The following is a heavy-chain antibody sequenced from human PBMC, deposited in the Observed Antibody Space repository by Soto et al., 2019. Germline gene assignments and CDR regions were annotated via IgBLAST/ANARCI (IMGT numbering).Heavy chain of an antibody. D-gene: IGHD6-19*01. J-gene: IGHJ6*02. CDR2: IIPIFGTS. Sequence: SAKVSCKASGGNFWSYAISWARQASGQALQWLEDIIPIFGTSNYGQKVHGRVAITSDESTSTAYVELSSLRSEETALNYCASVAVAAKGGNYYYGMEVWGQGTRVTVP. CDR1: GGNFWSYA. V-gene: IGHV1-69*13. CDR3: ASVAVAAKGGNYYYGMEV.